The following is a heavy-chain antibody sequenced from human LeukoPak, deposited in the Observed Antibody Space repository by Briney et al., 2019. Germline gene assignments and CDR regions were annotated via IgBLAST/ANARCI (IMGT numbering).Heavy chain of an antibody. CDR3: ARARGAAAGTEVSWFDP. Sequence: PSETLSLTCTVSGGSISSGGYYWSRIRQPPGKGLEWIGYIYHSGSTYYNPSLKSRVTISVDRSKNQFSLKLSSVTAADTAVYYCARARGAAAGTEVSWFDPWGQGTLVTVSS. CDR1: GGSISSGGYY. CDR2: IYHSGST. V-gene: IGHV4-30-2*01. J-gene: IGHJ5*02. D-gene: IGHD6-13*01.